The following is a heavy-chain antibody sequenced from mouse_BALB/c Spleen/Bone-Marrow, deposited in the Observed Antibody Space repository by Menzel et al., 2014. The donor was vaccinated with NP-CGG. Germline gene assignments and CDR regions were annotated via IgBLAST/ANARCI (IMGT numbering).Heavy chain of an antibody. CDR1: GFTFSSYT. D-gene: IGHD1-1*01. V-gene: IGHV5-12-2*01. J-gene: IGHJ4*01. Sequence: EVNVVDSGGGLVQPGGSLELSCAASGFTFSSYTMSWVRQTPEKRLEWVAYISNGGGSTYYPDTVKGRFTISRDNAKNTLYLQMSSLKSEDTAMYYCARHGYYGSRAMDYWGQGTSVTVSS. CDR3: ARHGYYGSRAMDY. CDR2: ISNGGGST.